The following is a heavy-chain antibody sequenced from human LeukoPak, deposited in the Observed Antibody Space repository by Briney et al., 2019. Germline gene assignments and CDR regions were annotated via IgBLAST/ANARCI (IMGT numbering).Heavy chain of an antibody. J-gene: IGHJ5*02. CDR2: ISGSGGST. CDR1: GFTFSSYA. Sequence: PGGSLRLSCAASGFTFSSYAMSWVRQAPGKGLEWVSAISGSGGSTYYADSVKGRFTISRDNSKNTLYLQMNSLRAEDTAVYYCAKDVGDYGDYFSWFDPWGQGTLVTVSS. D-gene: IGHD4-17*01. CDR3: AKDVGDYGDYFSWFDP. V-gene: IGHV3-23*01.